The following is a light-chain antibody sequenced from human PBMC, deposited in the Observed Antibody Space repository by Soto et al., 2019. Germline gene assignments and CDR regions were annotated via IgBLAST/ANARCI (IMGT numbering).Light chain of an antibody. Sequence: DIQMTQSPSSLSASVGDRVTITCRGSQSISNYLNWYQQKPGKAPKFLIYAASSLQSGVPSRFSGSGSGTDFTLTISSLQREDFATYFCQQSYSSSWTFGQGTKV. CDR1: QSISNY. V-gene: IGKV1-39*01. J-gene: IGKJ1*01. CDR3: QQSYSSSWT. CDR2: AAS.